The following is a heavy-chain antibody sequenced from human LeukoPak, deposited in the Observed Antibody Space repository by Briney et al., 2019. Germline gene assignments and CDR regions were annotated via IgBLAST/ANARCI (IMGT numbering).Heavy chain of an antibody. V-gene: IGHV1-2*04. CDR2: INPNSGGT. Sequence: ASVKVSCKASGYTFTGYYMHWVRQAPGQGLEWMGWINPNSGGTNYAQKFQGWVAMTRDTSISTAYMELSRLRSDDTAVYYCARDRVVTEVGDYYYGMDVWGQGTTVTVSS. CDR3: ARDRVVTEVGDYYYGMDV. CDR1: GYTFTGYY. D-gene: IGHD4-23*01. J-gene: IGHJ6*02.